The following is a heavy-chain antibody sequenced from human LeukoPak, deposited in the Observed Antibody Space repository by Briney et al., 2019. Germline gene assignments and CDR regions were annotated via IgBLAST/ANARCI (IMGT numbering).Heavy chain of an antibody. V-gene: IGHV4-38-2*02. Sequence: SETLSLTCTVSGYSISSGYYWGWIRPPPGKGLEWIGSIYHSGSTYYNPSLKSRVTISVDTSKNQFSLKLSSVTAADTAVYYCARGGCSSTSCYKVSGVWFDPWGQGTLVTVSS. D-gene: IGHD2-2*02. CDR2: IYHSGST. CDR3: ARGGCSSTSCYKVSGVWFDP. CDR1: GYSISSGYY. J-gene: IGHJ5*02.